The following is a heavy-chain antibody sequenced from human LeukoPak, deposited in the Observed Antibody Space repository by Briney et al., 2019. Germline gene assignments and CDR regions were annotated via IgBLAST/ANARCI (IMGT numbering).Heavy chain of an antibody. CDR3: ARGRIGGYDYVIRY. D-gene: IGHD5-12*01. Sequence: PSETLSLTCAVYGGSFSGYYWSWIRQPPGKGLEWIGEINHSGSTNYNPSLKSRVTISVDTSKNQFSLKLSSVTAADTAVYYCARGRIGGYDYVIRYWGQGTLVIVSS. CDR2: INHSGST. V-gene: IGHV4-34*01. CDR1: GGSFSGYY. J-gene: IGHJ4*02.